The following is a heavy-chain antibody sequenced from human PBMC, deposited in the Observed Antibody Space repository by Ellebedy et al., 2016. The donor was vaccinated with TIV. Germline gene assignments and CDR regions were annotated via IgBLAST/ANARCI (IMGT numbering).Heavy chain of an antibody. CDR2: TYYRSKLYN. J-gene: IGHJ6*02. Sequence: MPWGSLRLSCAISGDSVSRTSSGWDSFKHSPSRGLEWLGRTYYRSKLYNDYAVSVKSRITINPDTSKNQFSLQLNSVTPEDTAVYYCARRSSRNVMDVWGQGTTVTVSS. CDR3: ARRSSRNVMDV. CDR1: GDSVSRTSSG. V-gene: IGHV6-1*01. D-gene: IGHD6-13*01.